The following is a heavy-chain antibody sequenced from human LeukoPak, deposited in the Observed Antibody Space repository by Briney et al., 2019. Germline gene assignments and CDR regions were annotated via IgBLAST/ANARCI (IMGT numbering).Heavy chain of an antibody. D-gene: IGHD3-10*01. Sequence: GGSLRLSCAASGFTFSSYWMSWVRQSPGKGLEWVANIKPDGSEKYFLDSVKGRFTISRDNAKNALYLEMNSLRAEDTAEYFCARERMYSGSGSTYPYYDYWGQGTLVTVSS. CDR2: IKPDGSEK. CDR1: GFTFSSYW. V-gene: IGHV3-7*01. J-gene: IGHJ4*02. CDR3: ARERMYSGSGSTYPYYDY.